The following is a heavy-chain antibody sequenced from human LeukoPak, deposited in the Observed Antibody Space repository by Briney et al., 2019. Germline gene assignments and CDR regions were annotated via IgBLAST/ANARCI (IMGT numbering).Heavy chain of an antibody. D-gene: IGHD5-12*01. V-gene: IGHV3-7*01. CDR1: GFTFSSYW. CDR3: ARDIGYGDY. CDR2: VKQDGSEK. J-gene: IGHJ4*02. Sequence: PGGSLRLSCAAFGFTFSSYWMAWVRQAPGKGLEWVASVKQDGSEKNYVDSVKGRFTISRDNAKNSLYLQMNSLRAEDTAMYYCARDIGYGDYWGQGTLVTVSS.